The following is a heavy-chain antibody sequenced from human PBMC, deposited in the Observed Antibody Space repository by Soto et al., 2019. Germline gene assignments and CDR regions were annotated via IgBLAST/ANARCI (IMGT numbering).Heavy chain of an antibody. V-gene: IGHV2-5*01. D-gene: IGHD2-8*02. CDR3: AHSRPGVLAAYSRY. CDR1: GFSLSTSGVC. J-gene: IGHJ4*02. Sequence: QITLKESGPTLVKPTQTLTLTCTFSGFSLSTSGVCVGWIRQPPGEALEWLALICSNDDQRYRPRLRSRLTITKDTSKSQVVLTMTNMDPVDTATYYCAHSRPGVLAAYSRYWGQGTPVIVSS. CDR2: ICSNDDQ.